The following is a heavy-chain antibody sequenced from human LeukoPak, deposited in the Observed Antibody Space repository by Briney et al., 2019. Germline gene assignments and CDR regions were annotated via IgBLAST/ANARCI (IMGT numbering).Heavy chain of an antibody. J-gene: IGHJ4*01. Sequence: SETLSLTCSVSGVSISSYYWSWIRQSPGKGLEWIGYISYSGGTNYNPSLKSRVTISLDTSKNRFSLQLSSVTAADTAVYYCVRGERLGGDYWGHGTLVTVSS. D-gene: IGHD3-10*01. V-gene: IGHV4-59*01. CDR2: ISYSGGT. CDR3: VRGERLGGDY. CDR1: GVSISSYY.